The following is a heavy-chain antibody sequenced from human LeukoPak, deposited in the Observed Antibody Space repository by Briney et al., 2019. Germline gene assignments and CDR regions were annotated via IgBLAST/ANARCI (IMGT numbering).Heavy chain of an antibody. Sequence: GSLRLSCAASGFTFSSYSMNWVRQAPGKGLEWVSSISSSSSYIYYADSVKGRFTISRDNAKNSLYLQMNSLRAEDTAVYYCARDLTATTVVARRGFDYWGHGTLVTVYS. CDR2: ISSSSSYI. J-gene: IGHJ4*01. CDR1: GFTFSSYS. V-gene: IGHV3-21*01. D-gene: IGHD3-22*01. CDR3: ARDLTATTVVARRGFDY.